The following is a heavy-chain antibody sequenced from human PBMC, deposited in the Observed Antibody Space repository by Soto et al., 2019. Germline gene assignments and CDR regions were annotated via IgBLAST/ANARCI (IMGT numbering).Heavy chain of an antibody. CDR2: IDHSDNT. Sequence: SETLSLTCDVNGRSFSGYYWSWIRQPPLKVMEWRGSIDHSDNTNYNPSLKSRVTISVDTSKNQFSQKLRSVTAADTAVYYCARLIAVASTGLYYFESWGQGTLVTVSS. J-gene: IGHJ4*02. CDR1: GRSFSGYY. V-gene: IGHV4-34*01. CDR3: ARLIAVASTGLYYFES. D-gene: IGHD6-19*01.